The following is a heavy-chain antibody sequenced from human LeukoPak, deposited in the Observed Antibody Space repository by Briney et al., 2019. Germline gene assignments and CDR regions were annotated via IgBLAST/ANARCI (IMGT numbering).Heavy chain of an antibody. CDR3: ARHAPAAGFDY. Sequence: SETLSLTCTVSGGSISSSSYYWGWIRQPPGKGLKWIGSIYYSGSTYYNPSLKSRVTISVDTSKNQFSLKLSSVTAADTAVYYCARHAPAAGFDYWGQGTLVTVSS. CDR2: IYYSGST. D-gene: IGHD6-13*01. CDR1: GGSISSSSYY. J-gene: IGHJ4*02. V-gene: IGHV4-39*01.